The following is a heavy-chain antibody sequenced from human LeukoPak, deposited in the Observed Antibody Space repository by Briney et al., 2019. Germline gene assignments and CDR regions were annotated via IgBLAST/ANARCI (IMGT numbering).Heavy chain of an antibody. CDR3: ARERVWFGELDDY. D-gene: IGHD3-10*01. CDR1: GFIFSHHG. Sequence: GGSLRLSCATSGFIFSHHGMNWVRQAPGKGLDWVSGIRADAVTTYYADSVKGRFTISRDNAKSSLYLQMNSLRAEDTAVYYCARERVWFGELDDYWGQGTLVTVSS. CDR2: IRADAVTT. V-gene: IGHV3-48*04. J-gene: IGHJ4*02.